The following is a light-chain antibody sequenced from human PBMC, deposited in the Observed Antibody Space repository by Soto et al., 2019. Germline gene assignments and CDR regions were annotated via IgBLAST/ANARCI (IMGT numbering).Light chain of an antibody. J-gene: IGLJ1*01. CDR3: GSYTTSTTSYV. CDR1: SSDVGGYNY. V-gene: IGLV2-14*01. CDR2: EVS. Sequence: QSALPQPASVSGSPGQSITISCTGTSSDVGGYNYVSWYKQHPGKAPKLMIYEVSNRPSGVSNRFSGSKSGNTASLTISGLQAEDEADYYCGSYTTSTTSYVFGTGTKVTVL.